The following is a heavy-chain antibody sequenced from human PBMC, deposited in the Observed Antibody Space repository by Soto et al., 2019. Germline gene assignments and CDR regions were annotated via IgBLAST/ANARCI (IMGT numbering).Heavy chain of an antibody. J-gene: IGHJ6*02. Sequence: QVQLVQSGAEVKKPGSSVRVSCKASGGTLRNYGISWVRQAPGQGLEWMGGIIPVFGTANYAQKCQGRVTITADESTSTVYMDVTSLRSEDTAVYYCSRGDATKIVVTTYYGMDVWGQGTTVTVSS. CDR1: GGTLRNYG. CDR3: SRGDATKIVVTTYYGMDV. CDR2: IIPVFGTA. D-gene: IGHD4-17*01. V-gene: IGHV1-69*12.